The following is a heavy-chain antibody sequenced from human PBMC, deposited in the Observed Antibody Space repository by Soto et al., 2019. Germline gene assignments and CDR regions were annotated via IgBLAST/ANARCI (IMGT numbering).Heavy chain of an antibody. V-gene: IGHV3-15*07. CDR1: GFSFSSAW. D-gene: IGHD1-26*01. J-gene: IGHJ4*02. CDR2: IRNKPEGETT. Sequence: EVQLLESGGGLVKPGGSLRLSCAASGFSFSSAWMNWVRQAPGKGLEWVGRIRNKPEGETTDYPAPVKGRFTISRDDSKTTLYLQMTSLKIEDTAVYYCTTGSIEGYWGQGTLVTVSS. CDR3: TTGSIEGY.